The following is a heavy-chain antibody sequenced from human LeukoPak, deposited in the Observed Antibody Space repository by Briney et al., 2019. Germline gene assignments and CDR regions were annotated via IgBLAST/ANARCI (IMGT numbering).Heavy chain of an antibody. CDR3: IVATRRFDY. Sequence: PSETLSLTCTVSGGSISGSSYYWGWIRQPPGKGLEWIGSIYYSGSTYYNPSLKSRVTISVDTSKNQFSLKLSSVTAAGTAVYYCIVATRRFDYWGQGTLVTVSS. J-gene: IGHJ4*02. D-gene: IGHD5-12*01. CDR2: IYYSGST. CDR1: GGSISGSSYY. V-gene: IGHV4-39*01.